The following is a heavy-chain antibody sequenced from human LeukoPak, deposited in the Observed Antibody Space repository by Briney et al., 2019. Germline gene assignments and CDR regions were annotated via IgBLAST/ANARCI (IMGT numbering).Heavy chain of an antibody. CDR1: GFTFSTYW. V-gene: IGHV3-74*01. CDR2: INSDGSHT. D-gene: IGHD3-16*01. Sequence: GGSLRLSCAASGFTFSTYWMHWVRQAPGKGLVWVSRINSDGSHTSYADSVKGRFTISRDNAKKTLYLQTNNLRAEDAAVYYCSTGGGGSEYWGQGTLVTVSS. CDR3: STGGGGSEY. J-gene: IGHJ4*02.